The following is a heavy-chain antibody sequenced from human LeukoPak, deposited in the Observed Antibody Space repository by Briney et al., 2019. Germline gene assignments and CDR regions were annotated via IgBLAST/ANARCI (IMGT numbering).Heavy chain of an antibody. CDR3: AKFDYGDY. J-gene: IGHJ4*02. CDR2: ISGFGGST. V-gene: IGHV3-23*01. CDR1: GFILSNYA. Sequence: PGGSLRLSCAASGFILSNYAMSWVRQAPGKGLEWVSVISGFGGSTDYADSVTGRFTISRDNSKNTLYLQMNSLRAEDTAVYYCAKFDYGDYWGQGTLITVSS.